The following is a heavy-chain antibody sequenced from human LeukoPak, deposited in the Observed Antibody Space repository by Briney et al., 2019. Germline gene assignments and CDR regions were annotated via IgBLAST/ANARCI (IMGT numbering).Heavy chain of an antibody. J-gene: IGHJ4*02. CDR1: GHSFTSYW. Sequence: GESLKISCKDSGHSFTSYWIGWVRQMPGKGLECIGIIYPGDSDTRYSPSFQGQVTISADKSISTAYLQWSSLKASDTAMYYCARAKAYSSSRYYFDYWGQGTLVTVSS. CDR2: IYPGDSDT. D-gene: IGHD6-13*01. V-gene: IGHV5-51*01. CDR3: ARAKAYSSSRYYFDY.